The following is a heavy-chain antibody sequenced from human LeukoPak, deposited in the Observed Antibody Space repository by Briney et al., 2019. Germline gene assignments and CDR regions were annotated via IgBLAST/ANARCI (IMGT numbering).Heavy chain of an antibody. CDR3: ARGKMGYYGMDV. V-gene: IGHV3-48*01. J-gene: IGHJ6*02. Sequence: GGSLRLSCAASGFTFSSYAMSWVRQAPGKGLEWVSYISSSSSTIYYADSVKGRFTISRDTAKNSLHLQMNSLRAEDTAVYYCARGKMGYYGMDVWGQGTTVTVSS. D-gene: IGHD2-8*01. CDR2: ISSSSSTI. CDR1: GFTFSSYA.